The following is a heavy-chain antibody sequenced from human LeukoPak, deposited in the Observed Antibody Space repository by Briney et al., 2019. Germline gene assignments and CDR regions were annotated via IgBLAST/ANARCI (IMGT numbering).Heavy chain of an antibody. CDR1: GYTFTSYY. CDR3: ARDWETVAGTKNAFDI. CDR2: INPSGGST. J-gene: IGHJ3*02. D-gene: IGHD6-19*01. Sequence: ASVKVSCKASGYTFTSYYMHWVRQAPGQGLEWMGIINPSGGSTSYAQKFQGRVTMTRDTSTSTVYMELSSLRSEDTAVYYCARDWETVAGTKNAFDIWGQGTMVTVSS. V-gene: IGHV1-46*01.